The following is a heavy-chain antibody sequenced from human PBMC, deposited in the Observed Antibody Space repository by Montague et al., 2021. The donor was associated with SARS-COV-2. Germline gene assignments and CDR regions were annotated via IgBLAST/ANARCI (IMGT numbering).Heavy chain of an antibody. CDR1: GDSISSGRYH. CDR2: IYITGAT. V-gene: IGHV4-61*10. D-gene: IGHD2-2*01. CDR3: ARRGVVVIPAVVEYYYGMDV. Sequence: SETLSLTCTVSGDSISSGRYHWSWVRQPAGKGLEFIGRIYITGATNYNPSLKSRVAISVDTSKNQLSLNLSSVTAADTAVYYCARRGVVVIPAVVEYYYGMDVWGQGTTVTVSS. J-gene: IGHJ6*02.